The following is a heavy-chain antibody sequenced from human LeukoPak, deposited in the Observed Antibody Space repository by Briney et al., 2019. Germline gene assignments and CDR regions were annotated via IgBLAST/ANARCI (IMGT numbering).Heavy chain of an antibody. Sequence: SVKVSCKASGFTFTSSAVQWVRQARGQGLEWIGWIVVGSGNTNYAQKFQERVTINRDMSTSTAYMELSSLRSEDTAVYYCATDDVTTGTKTALGYSGQGTLVTVSS. CDR1: GFTFTSSA. D-gene: IGHD1-1*01. CDR3: ATDDVTTGTKTALGY. J-gene: IGHJ4*02. CDR2: IVVGSGNT. V-gene: IGHV1-58*01.